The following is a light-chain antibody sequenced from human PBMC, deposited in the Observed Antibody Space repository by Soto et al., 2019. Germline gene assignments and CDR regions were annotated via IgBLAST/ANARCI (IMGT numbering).Light chain of an antibody. Sequence: EIVLTQSPDTLSVSPGERATLSCRASQSVGSNFAWYQQKPGQAPRLLIFASSTRATGVPARFSGSGSGTEFTLTISSLQSEDFAVYYCQQYGDWPLTFGGGAKVEIE. J-gene: IGKJ4*01. CDR2: ASS. CDR1: QSVGSN. V-gene: IGKV3-15*01. CDR3: QQYGDWPLT.